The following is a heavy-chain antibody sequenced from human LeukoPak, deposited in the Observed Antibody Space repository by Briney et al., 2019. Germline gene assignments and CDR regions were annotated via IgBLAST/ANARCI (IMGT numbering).Heavy chain of an antibody. CDR2: ISWNSGSI. CDR1: GFTFDDYA. Sequence: GGSLRLSCAASGFTFDDYAMHWVRQAPGKGLEWVSSISWNSGSIDYADSVKGRFTISRDNAKNSLYLQMNSLRAEDTALYYCAKDRGGDTADYYFDYWGQGTLVTVSS. V-gene: IGHV3-9*01. D-gene: IGHD5-18*01. J-gene: IGHJ4*02. CDR3: AKDRGGDTADYYFDY.